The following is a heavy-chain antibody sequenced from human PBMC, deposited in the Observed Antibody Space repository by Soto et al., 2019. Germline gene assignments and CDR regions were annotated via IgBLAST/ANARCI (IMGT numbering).Heavy chain of an antibody. Sequence: EVQLVESGGGLVQPGGSLRLSCAASGFTFSSYWISWVRQAPGKGLEWVANIKQDGSEKYYVDSVKGRFTISRDNAKNSLYLQMNSLRAEDTAVYYCARPGLVVVITSDWYFDLWGRGTLVTVSS. J-gene: IGHJ2*01. V-gene: IGHV3-7*01. CDR3: ARPGLVVVITSDWYFDL. CDR1: GFTFSSYW. CDR2: IKQDGSEK. D-gene: IGHD3-22*01.